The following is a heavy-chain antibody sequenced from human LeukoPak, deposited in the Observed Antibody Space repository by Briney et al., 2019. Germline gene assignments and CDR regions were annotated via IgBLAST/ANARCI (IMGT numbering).Heavy chain of an antibody. Sequence: NHGESLKISCKGSGYSFTSYWIGWVCQMPGKGLEWMGIIYPGDSDTRYSPSFQGQVTISADKSISTAYLQWSSLKASDTAMYYCARRGSGWTLGVWFDPWGQGTLVTVSS. D-gene: IGHD6-19*01. CDR2: IYPGDSDT. CDR3: ARRGSGWTLGVWFDP. CDR1: GYSFTSYW. V-gene: IGHV5-51*01. J-gene: IGHJ5*02.